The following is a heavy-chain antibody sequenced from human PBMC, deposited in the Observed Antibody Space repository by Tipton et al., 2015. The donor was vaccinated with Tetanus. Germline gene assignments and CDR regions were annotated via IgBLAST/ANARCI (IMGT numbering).Heavy chain of an antibody. D-gene: IGHD4-17*01. CDR3: ARAGSDYGDKENGFDI. J-gene: IGHJ3*02. Sequence: TLSLTCDVSGGSISGGGYYWSWIRKPPGKDLEWIGYIYQTGTTYYNPSLKGRVTISMDRSNTQFSLRLDSLTAADTAVYYCARAGSDYGDKENGFDIWGQGTSVTVSS. CDR1: GGSISGGGYY. V-gene: IGHV4-30-4*01. CDR2: IYQTGTT.